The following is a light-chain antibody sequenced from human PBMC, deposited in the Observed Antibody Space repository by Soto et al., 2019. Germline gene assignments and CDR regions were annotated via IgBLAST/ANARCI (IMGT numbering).Light chain of an antibody. Sequence: EVLMTQSPATLSVSPGERAPLSCRAGQSVSGSLAWYQQKPGQAPRLLIYGASSRATDIPDRLSGSGSGTDFTLTISRLEPEDFAVYFCQQYGNSITFGQGTRLEIK. V-gene: IGKV3-20*01. CDR3: QQYGNSIT. CDR2: GAS. CDR1: QSVSGS. J-gene: IGKJ5*01.